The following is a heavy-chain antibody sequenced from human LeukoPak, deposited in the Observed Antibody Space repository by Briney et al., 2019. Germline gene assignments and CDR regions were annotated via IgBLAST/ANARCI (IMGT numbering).Heavy chain of an antibody. CDR1: GFTFSSYR. V-gene: IGHV3-21*06. J-gene: IGHJ3*02. CDR2: ISSGTSYI. CDR3: ARGEDSGYESDAAINI. D-gene: IGHD5-12*01. Sequence: PGGSLRLSCATSGFTFSSYRMNWVRQAPGKGLEWVSSISSGTSYIYSADSVKGRFTISRDNAKNSLYLQMNGLRAEDTAVYYCARGEDSGYESDAAINIWGQGTMVTVSS.